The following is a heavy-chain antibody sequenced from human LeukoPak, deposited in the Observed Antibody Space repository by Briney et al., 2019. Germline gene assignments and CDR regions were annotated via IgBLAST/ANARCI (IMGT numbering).Heavy chain of an antibody. CDR3: ARDLGDCTNGVCYNWFDP. CDR2: IYTSGST. Sequence: SETLSLTCTVSGGSISSYYWSWIRQPAGKGLEWIGRIYTSGSTNYNPSLKSRVTMSVDTSKNQFSLKLSSVTVADTAVYYCARDLGDCTNGVCYNWFDPWGQATLVTVSS. V-gene: IGHV4-4*07. CDR1: GGSISSYY. J-gene: IGHJ5*02. D-gene: IGHD2-8*01.